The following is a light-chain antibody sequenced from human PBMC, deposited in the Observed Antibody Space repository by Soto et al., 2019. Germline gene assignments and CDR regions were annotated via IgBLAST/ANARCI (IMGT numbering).Light chain of an antibody. CDR1: QSISSW. V-gene: IGKV1-5*03. CDR2: KAS. Sequence: DIQMTQSPSTLSASVGDRVTITCRASQSISSWLAWYQQKPGKAPKLLIYKASILESGVPSRFSGSGSGTDFTLTISSLQPDDLATYYCQQYNSYSVTFGQGTKVDIK. CDR3: QQYNSYSVT. J-gene: IGKJ1*01.